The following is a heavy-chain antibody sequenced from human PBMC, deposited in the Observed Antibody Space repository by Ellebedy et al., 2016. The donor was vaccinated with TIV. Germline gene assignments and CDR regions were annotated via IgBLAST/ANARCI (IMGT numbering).Heavy chain of an antibody. CDR3: ARDNQFTLSLDVIDF. CDR2: ISHDGNYE. D-gene: IGHD3-10*02. J-gene: IGHJ4*02. CDR1: GFTFSAYG. Sequence: GGSLRLSCSASGFTFSAYGMHWVRQAPGKGLEWVTLISHDGNYEYYIDSVKGRFTISRDNSKNTLYLQMNSLRPEDTAMYYCARDNQFTLSLDVIDFWGKGTPVAVSS. V-gene: IGHV3-30*03.